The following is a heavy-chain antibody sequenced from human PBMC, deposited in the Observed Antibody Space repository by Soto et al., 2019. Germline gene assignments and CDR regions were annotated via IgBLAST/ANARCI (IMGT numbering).Heavy chain of an antibody. J-gene: IGHJ6*01. CDR3: ARYYGSGSYYPDYYYGMDA. CDR1: AYPLTGQY. V-gene: IGHV1-2*02. Sequence: GDSGKVCLKTSAYPLTGQYIHLVRQAPGQGLEWMGWINPTSGGTNYPQKFQGRVTMTRDTSSSTAYMELSRLRSDDTAVYYCARYYGSGSYYPDYYYGMDAWGQGTTVTVSS. CDR2: INPTSGGT. D-gene: IGHD3-10*01.